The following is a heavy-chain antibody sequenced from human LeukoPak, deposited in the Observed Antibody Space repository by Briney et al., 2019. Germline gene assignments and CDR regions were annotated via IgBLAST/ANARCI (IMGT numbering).Heavy chain of an antibody. Sequence: ASVKVSCKASGYTFPNYGITWVRQAPGQGLEWMGWISAFNGDTNYAQNLQDRVTMTRDTSTTTAYMELRSLRSDDTAVYYCARDQGTLFRFLGDDAFDVWGQGTMVTVSS. CDR2: ISAFNGDT. CDR3: ARDQGTLFRFLGDDAFDV. V-gene: IGHV1-18*01. CDR1: GYTFPNYG. D-gene: IGHD3-3*01. J-gene: IGHJ3*01.